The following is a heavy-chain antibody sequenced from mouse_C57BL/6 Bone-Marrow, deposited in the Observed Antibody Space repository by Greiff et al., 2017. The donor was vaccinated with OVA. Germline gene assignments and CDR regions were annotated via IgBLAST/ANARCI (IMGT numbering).Heavy chain of an antibody. D-gene: IGHD1-1*01. Sequence: VQLQQSGAELVRPGTSVKVSCKASGYAFTNYLIEWVKQRPGQGLEWIGVINPGSGGTNYNEKFKGKATLTADTSSSTAYMELHSLTSEDSAVYFCSTVVGSYWGQGTTLTVSS. CDR1: GYAFTNYL. V-gene: IGHV1-54*01. CDR2: INPGSGGT. CDR3: STVVGSY. J-gene: IGHJ2*01.